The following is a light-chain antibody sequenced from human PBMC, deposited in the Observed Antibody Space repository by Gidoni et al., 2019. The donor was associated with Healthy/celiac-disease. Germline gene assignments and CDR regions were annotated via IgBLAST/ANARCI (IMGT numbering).Light chain of an antibody. V-gene: IGKV1-39*01. Sequence: DIQMTHSPSPLSACVGDRVTITCRASQSISSYLKWYQHKPGKAPKLLIYAASSLQSGVPSRFSGSGSGTDFTLTISSLQPEDFATYYCQQSYSTPRTFGQGTKVEIK. J-gene: IGKJ1*01. CDR2: AAS. CDR3: QQSYSTPRT. CDR1: QSISSY.